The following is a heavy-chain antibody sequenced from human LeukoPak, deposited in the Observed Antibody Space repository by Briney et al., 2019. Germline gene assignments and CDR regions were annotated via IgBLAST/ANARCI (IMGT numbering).Heavy chain of an antibody. V-gene: IGHV1-69*13. J-gene: IGHJ4*02. CDR1: GGAFSSYA. D-gene: IGHD4-11*01. CDR3: AGAVDYSNSFDY. CDR2: IIPVFGTA. Sequence: SVKVSCKASGGAFSSYAISWVRQAPGQGLEWMGGIIPVFGTANYAQKFQGRVTITADESTSTAYMELSSLRSEDTAVYYCAGAVDYSNSFDYWGQGTLVTVSS.